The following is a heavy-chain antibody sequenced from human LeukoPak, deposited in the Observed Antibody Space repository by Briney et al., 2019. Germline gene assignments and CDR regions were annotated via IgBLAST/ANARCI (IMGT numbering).Heavy chain of an antibody. CDR1: GESFSSHG. J-gene: IGHJ3*02. D-gene: IGHD3-22*01. V-gene: IGHV1-69*05. CDR3: ARDYNFDSSPYDEGLDI. CDR2: IIPVFHTA. Sequence: SVKVSCKTYGESFSSHGISCDRQAPGQGLEWMGGIIPVFHTAKYAQNFPDRLTITTDESTDTVYMELSSLRSEDTAVYYCARDYNFDSSPYDEGLDIWGQGTMVTVSS.